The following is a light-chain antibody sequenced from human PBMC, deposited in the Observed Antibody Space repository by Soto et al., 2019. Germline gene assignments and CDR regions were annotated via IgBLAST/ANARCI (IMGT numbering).Light chain of an antibody. Sequence: QSALTQPASVSGSPAQSITISCTGSSSDIGDYNFVSWYQQHPGKAPKLMIYGVSLRPSGVSDRFSGSKSGNTASLTISGPQAEDEADYYCSSYTSTSPPFLFGTGTKVTVL. CDR1: SSDIGDYNF. CDR2: GVS. CDR3: SSYTSTSPPFL. J-gene: IGLJ1*01. V-gene: IGLV2-14*01.